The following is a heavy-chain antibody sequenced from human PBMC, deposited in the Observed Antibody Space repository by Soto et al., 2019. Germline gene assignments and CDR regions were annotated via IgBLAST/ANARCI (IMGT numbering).Heavy chain of an antibody. D-gene: IGHD3-22*01. J-gene: IGHJ4*02. CDR1: GYTFTSYG. V-gene: IGHV1-18*01. CDR2: ISAYTGNT. CDR3: ARGQSQSILVVVDY. Sequence: QVQLVQSGAEVKKPGASVKVSCKDYGYTFTSYGISCVRQAPGQGLEWMGWISAYTGNTHYAQKLQVPVNKTTDTSTSTASTKLRSLRSDDTAVDYCARGQSQSILVVVDYWGQGTLVTVSS.